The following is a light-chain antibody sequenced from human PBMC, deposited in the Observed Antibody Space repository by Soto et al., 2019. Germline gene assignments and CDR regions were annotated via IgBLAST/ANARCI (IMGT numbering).Light chain of an antibody. Sequence: DIQMTQSPSSLSASGGDRVTITCRASQGISSYLNWYQQKPGKAPKLLIYAASSLQSGVPPRFSGSGSGTDFTLSINSLQPEDFATYYCQQTYSTPLTFGGGTKVDIK. CDR1: QGISSY. CDR2: AAS. J-gene: IGKJ4*01. CDR3: QQTYSTPLT. V-gene: IGKV1-39*01.